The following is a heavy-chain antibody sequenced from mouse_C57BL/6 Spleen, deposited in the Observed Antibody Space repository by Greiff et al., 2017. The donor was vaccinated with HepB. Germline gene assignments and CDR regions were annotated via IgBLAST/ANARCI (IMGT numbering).Heavy chain of an antibody. CDR2: IDPSDSYT. J-gene: IGHJ1*03. Sequence: QVQLQQPGAELVMPGASVKLSCKASGYTFTSYWMHWVKQRPGQGLEWIGEIDPSDSYTNYNQKFKGKSTLTVDKSSSTAYMQLSSLTSEDSAVYYCARLITTVVRGYFYVWGTGTTVTVSS. CDR1: GYTFTSYW. V-gene: IGHV1-69*01. CDR3: ARLITTVVRGYFYV. D-gene: IGHD1-1*01.